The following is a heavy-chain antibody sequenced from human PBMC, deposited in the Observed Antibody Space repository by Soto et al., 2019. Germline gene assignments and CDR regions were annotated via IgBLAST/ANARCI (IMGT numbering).Heavy chain of an antibody. CDR2: ISWNSGSI. CDR3: AKGPKVGYYDSSGYYYDY. V-gene: IGHV3-9*01. Sequence: SLRLSCAASGFTFYDYAMHWVRQAPGKGLEWVSGISWNSGSIGYADSVKGRFTISRDNAKNSLYLQMNSLRAEDTALYYCAKGPKVGYYDSSGYYYDYWGQGTLVTVSS. CDR1: GFTFYDYA. D-gene: IGHD3-22*01. J-gene: IGHJ4*02.